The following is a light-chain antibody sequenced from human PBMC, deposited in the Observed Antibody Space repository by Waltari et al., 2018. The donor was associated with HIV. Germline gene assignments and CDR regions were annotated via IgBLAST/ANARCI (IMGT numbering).Light chain of an antibody. J-gene: IGKJ4*01. Sequence: EIVMTQSPATLSVFPGERATLSCRASQSVSSNLAWYQQHPGQAPRHLIYGASPRATGIPARFSGSGSGTEFTLTISGLQSEDFAVYYCQHYNHGPPLTFGGGTKVEIK. CDR2: GAS. V-gene: IGKV3-15*01. CDR3: QHYNHGPPLT. CDR1: QSVSSN.